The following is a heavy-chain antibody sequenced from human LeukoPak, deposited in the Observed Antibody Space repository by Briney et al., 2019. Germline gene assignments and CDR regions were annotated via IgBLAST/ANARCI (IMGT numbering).Heavy chain of an antibody. CDR3: ARGEGYSYGLDY. V-gene: IGHV3-33*01. Sequence: GGSLRLSCAASGFTVSSYGTHWVRQAPGKGLEWVAVIWYDGSNKYYADSVKGRFTISRDNSKNTLYLQMNSLRAEDTAVYYCARGEGYSYGLDYWGQGTLVTVSS. D-gene: IGHD5-18*01. CDR1: GFTVSSYG. J-gene: IGHJ4*02. CDR2: IWYDGSNK.